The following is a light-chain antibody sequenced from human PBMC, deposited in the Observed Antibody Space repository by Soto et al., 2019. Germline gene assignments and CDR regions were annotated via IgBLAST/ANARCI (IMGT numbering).Light chain of an antibody. J-gene: IGLJ1*01. CDR3: SSYAGSNNFV. CDR2: EVS. V-gene: IGLV2-8*01. Sequence: QSARTQSPSASGSPGQSVPISCTGTSSDIGAYIYVSWYQQHPGKVPKLMISEVSRRPSGVPERFSGSKSGNTASLTVSGLQANDEAHYYCSSYAGSNNFVFGTGTKVTVL. CDR1: SSDIGAYIY.